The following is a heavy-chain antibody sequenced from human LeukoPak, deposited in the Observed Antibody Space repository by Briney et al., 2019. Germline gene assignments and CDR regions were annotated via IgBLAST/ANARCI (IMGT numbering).Heavy chain of an antibody. CDR1: GGSFSGYY. V-gene: IGHV4-34*01. Sequence: SETLSLTCAVYGGSFSGYYWSWIRQPPGKGLEWIGEINHSGSTNYNPSFKSRVTISVDTSKNQFSLKLSSVTAADTAVYYCASKGVIVSYYFDYWGQGTLVTVSS. D-gene: IGHD3-16*02. J-gene: IGHJ4*02. CDR2: INHSGST. CDR3: ASKGVIVSYYFDY.